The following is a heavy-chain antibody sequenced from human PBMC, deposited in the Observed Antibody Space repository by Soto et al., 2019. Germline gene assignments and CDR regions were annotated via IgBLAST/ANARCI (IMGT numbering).Heavy chain of an antibody. CDR2: INHSGST. CDR3: ARGRAGVGSVSRIAGITGY. D-gene: IGHD1-20*01. V-gene: IGHV4-34*01. Sequence: QVQLQQWGAGLLKPSETLSLTCAVYGGSFSGYYWSWIRQPPGKGLEWIGEINHSGSTNYNPSLXGRVTISVEAXXNXFXXKLSSVTDADTAVYYCARGRAGVGSVSRIAGITGYWGQGTLVTVSS. CDR1: GGSFSGYY. J-gene: IGHJ4*02.